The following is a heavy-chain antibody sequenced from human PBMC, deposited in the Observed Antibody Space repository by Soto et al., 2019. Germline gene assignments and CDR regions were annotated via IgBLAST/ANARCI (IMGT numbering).Heavy chain of an antibody. CDR3: ARDRLLRGYYYGMDV. CDR2: IYSGGST. V-gene: IGHV3-66*01. D-gene: IGHD2-15*01. Sequence: ESGGGLVQPGGSLRLSCAASGFTVSSNYMSWVRQAPGKGLEWVSVIYSGGSTYYADSVKGRFTISRDNSKNTLYLQMNSLRAEDTAVYYCARDRLLRGYYYGMDVWGQGTTVTVSS. CDR1: GFTVSSNY. J-gene: IGHJ6*02.